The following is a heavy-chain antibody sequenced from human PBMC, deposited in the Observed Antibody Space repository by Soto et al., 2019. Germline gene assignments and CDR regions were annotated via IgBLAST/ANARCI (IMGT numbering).Heavy chain of an antibody. J-gene: IGHJ4*02. V-gene: IGHV3-23*01. CDR2: ISGSGGST. D-gene: IGHD4-17*01. CDR3: AKLERGHNGYGAVMYYFDY. CDR1: GFTFSSYA. Sequence: GGSLRLSCAASGFTFSSYAMSWVRQAPGKGLEWVSAISGSGGSTYYADSVKGRFTISRDNSKNTLYLQMNSLRAEDTAVYYCAKLERGHNGYGAVMYYFDYWGQGTLVTVSS.